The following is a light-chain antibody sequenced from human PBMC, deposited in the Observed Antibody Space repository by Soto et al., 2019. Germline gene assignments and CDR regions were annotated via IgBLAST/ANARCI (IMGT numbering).Light chain of an antibody. CDR2: KAS. V-gene: IGKV1-5*03. CDR3: QHYNNYPCT. J-gene: IGKJ1*01. Sequence: DIQMTQSPSTLSASVGDRVTITCRASQSISSWLAWYQQKPGKAPKLLIYKASSLESGVPSRFSGSGSGTEFTLTISSLELDYFATYYCQHYNNYPCTFGQGSKMEIK. CDR1: QSISSW.